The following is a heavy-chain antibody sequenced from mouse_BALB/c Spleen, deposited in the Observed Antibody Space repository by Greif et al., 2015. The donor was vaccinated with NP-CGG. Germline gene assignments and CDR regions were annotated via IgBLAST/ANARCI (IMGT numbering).Heavy chain of an antibody. V-gene: IGHV1S29*02. Sequence: EVQLQQSGPELVRPGASVKMSCKASGYTFTDYNMHWVEQSHGKSLEWIGYIYPYNGGTGYNQKFKNKATLTVDNSSSTAYMERRSLTSEDSAVYYCARGRGISVEAWFAYWGQGTLVTVSA. D-gene: IGHD1-1*01. CDR1: GYTFTDYN. J-gene: IGHJ3*01. CDR3: ARGRGISVEAWFAY. CDR2: IYPYNGGT.